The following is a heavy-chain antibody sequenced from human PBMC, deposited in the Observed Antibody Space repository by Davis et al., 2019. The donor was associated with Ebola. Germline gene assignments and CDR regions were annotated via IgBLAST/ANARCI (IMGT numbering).Heavy chain of an antibody. J-gene: IGHJ6*02. CDR1: GFTFSNHW. CDR3: ARDVTMIVVVIEDGMDV. Sequence: GESLKISCAASGFTFSNHWMHWVRQAPGKGLVWVSRINGDGSSTSYADSVKGRFTISRDNAKNTLYLQNNSLRVEDTAVYYCARDVTMIVVVIEDGMDVWGQGTTVTVSS. V-gene: IGHV3-74*01. D-gene: IGHD3-22*01. CDR2: INGDGSST.